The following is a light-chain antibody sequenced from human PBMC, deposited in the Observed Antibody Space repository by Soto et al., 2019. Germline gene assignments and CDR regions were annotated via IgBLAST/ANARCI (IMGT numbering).Light chain of an antibody. J-gene: IGLJ1*01. CDR2: SNN. CDR3: AAWDDSLKGYV. Sequence: QAVVTQPPSASGTPGQRVTISCSGSSSDIGSNPVNWYQQFPGTAPKLLIYSNNQQPSGVPDRFSGSKSGTSASLAISGLQSEDEADYYCAAWDDSLKGYVFGTGTKLTVL. CDR1: SSDIGSNP. V-gene: IGLV1-44*01.